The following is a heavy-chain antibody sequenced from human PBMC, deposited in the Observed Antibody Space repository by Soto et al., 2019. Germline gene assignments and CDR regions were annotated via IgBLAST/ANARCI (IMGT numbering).Heavy chain of an antibody. D-gene: IGHD2-8*01. Sequence: GGFLRLSCSASGFTFNDHAMNWVRQAPGKGPEWLSVISGSGEHTYSAASVKGRFTISRDNSKKIMYLQMDRLRVEDTALYYCARDRMLYATDYFYPMDVWGQGTTVTVSS. V-gene: IGHV3-23*01. J-gene: IGHJ6*02. CDR3: ARDRMLYATDYFYPMDV. CDR1: GFTFNDHA. CDR2: ISGSGEHT.